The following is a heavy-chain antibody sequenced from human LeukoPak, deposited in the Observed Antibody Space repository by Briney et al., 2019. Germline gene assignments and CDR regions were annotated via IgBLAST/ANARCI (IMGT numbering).Heavy chain of an antibody. D-gene: IGHD1-1*01. CDR1: GYTLTELS. CDR2: FDPEDSKT. J-gene: IGHJ4*02. V-gene: IGHV1-24*01. CDR3: ATRDWKYFDY. Sequence: RASVKVSCKVSGYTLTELSMQWVRQAPGKGLEWMGGFDPEDSKTIYAQKFQGRVTMTEDTSTDTAYMELSSLRSEDTAVYYCATRDWKYFDYRGQGTLVTVSS.